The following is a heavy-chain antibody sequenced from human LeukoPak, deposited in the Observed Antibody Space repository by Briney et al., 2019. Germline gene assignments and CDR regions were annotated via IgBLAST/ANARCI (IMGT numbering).Heavy chain of an antibody. Sequence: GGSLRLSCAASGFTFSSYGMHWVRQAPGKGLEWVAVISYDGSNKYYADSVKGRFTISRDNSKNTLYLQMNSLRADDTAVYYCARGEDGGNFDYWGQGTLVTVSS. CDR3: ARGEDGGNFDY. CDR2: ISYDGSNK. V-gene: IGHV3-30*03. CDR1: GFTFSSYG. D-gene: IGHD4-23*01. J-gene: IGHJ4*02.